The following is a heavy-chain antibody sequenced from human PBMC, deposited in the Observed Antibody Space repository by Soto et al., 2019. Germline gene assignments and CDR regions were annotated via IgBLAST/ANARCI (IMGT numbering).Heavy chain of an antibody. CDR3: ARDSSSSLTYYYYGMDV. D-gene: IGHD6-13*01. J-gene: IGHJ6*02. Sequence: GGSLRLSCAASGFTFSSYDMHWVRQATGKGLEWVSAIGTAGDTYYPGSVKGRFTISRENAKNSLYLQMNSLRAEDTAVYYCARDSSSSLTYYYYGMDVWGQGTTVTVSS. CDR1: GFTFSSYD. CDR2: IGTAGDT. V-gene: IGHV3-13*01.